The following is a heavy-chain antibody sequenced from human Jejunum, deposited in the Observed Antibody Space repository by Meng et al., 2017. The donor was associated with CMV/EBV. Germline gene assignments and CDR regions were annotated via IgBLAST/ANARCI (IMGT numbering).Heavy chain of an antibody. Sequence: TFRNCGVHWVRRAPGNRLGWVSFMMYDGTNGYYADSVNGRFTISRDHSKNTLYLQMTSPRADDTALYFCAKDEGSHSRWPQHYFDFWGQGTLVTVSS. J-gene: IGHJ4*02. CDR2: MMYDGTNG. CDR3: AKDEGSHSRWPQHYFDF. V-gene: IGHV3-30*02. D-gene: IGHD6-13*01. CDR1: TFRNCG.